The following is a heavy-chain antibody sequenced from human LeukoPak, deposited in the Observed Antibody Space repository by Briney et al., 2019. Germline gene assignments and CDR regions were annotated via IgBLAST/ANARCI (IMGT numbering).Heavy chain of an antibody. CDR3: ARASNSYETPYYYYYMDV. CDR1: GGSISSSSYY. D-gene: IGHD5-18*01. V-gene: IGHV4-39*07. CDR2: IYYSGST. J-gene: IGHJ6*03. Sequence: SETLSLTCTVSGGSISSSSYYWGWIRQPPGKGLEWIGSIYYSGSTYYNPSLKSRVTISVDRSKNQFSLKLSSVTAADTAVYYCARASNSYETPYYYYYMDVWGKGTTVTVSS.